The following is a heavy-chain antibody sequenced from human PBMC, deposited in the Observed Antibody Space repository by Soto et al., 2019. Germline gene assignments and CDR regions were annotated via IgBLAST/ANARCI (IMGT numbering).Heavy chain of an antibody. D-gene: IGHD3-22*01. J-gene: IGHJ4*02. CDR3: AKARITMIVVVITPYFDY. CDR1: GFTFSSYA. V-gene: IGHV3-23*01. CDR2: ISGSGGST. Sequence: PGGSLRLSCAASGFTFSSYAMSWVRQAPGKGLEWVSAISGSGGSTYYADSVKGRFTISRDNSKNTLYLQMNSLRAEDTAVYYCAKARITMIVVVITPYFDYWGQGTLVTVSS.